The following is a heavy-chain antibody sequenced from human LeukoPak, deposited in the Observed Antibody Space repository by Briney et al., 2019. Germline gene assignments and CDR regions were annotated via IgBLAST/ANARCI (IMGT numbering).Heavy chain of an antibody. CDR3: ARGGPWGPHIAAAESSGSDWFDP. Sequence: PSQTLSLTCTVSGGSISSGDYSWSWIRQPPGKGLEWIGYIYYSGSTYYNPSLKSRVTISVDTSKNQFSLKLSSVTAADTAVYYCARGGPWGPHIAAAESSGSDWFDPWGQGTLVTVSS. V-gene: IGHV4-30-4*01. J-gene: IGHJ5*02. D-gene: IGHD6-13*01. CDR2: IYYSGST. CDR1: GGSISSGDYS.